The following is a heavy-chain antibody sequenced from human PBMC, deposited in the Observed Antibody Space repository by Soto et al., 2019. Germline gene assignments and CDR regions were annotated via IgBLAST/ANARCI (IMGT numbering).Heavy chain of an antibody. D-gene: IGHD6-19*01. J-gene: IGHJ4*02. CDR3: AKDATRTDGWYYFDY. CDR1: GFTVSSNY. CDR2: IYSGGST. V-gene: IGHV3-53*01. Sequence: GGSLRLSCAASGFTVSSNYMSWVRQAPGKGLEWVSVIYSGGSTYYADSVKGRFTISRDNSKKMLYLQMNSLRAEDTAVYYCAKDATRTDGWYYFDYWGQGALVTVSS.